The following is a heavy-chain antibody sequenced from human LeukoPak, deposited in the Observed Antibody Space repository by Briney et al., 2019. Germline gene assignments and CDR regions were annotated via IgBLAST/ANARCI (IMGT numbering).Heavy chain of an antibody. CDR3: AKDQEYTCGPFDY. CDR2: LSGTGAGT. CDR1: GFAFSNYA. D-gene: IGHD1-1*01. V-gene: IGHV3-23*01. J-gene: IGHJ4*02. Sequence: GGSLRLSCAASGFAFSNYAMTWVRQAPGKGLEWVSALSGTGAGTYYADSVKGRFTISRDNSKNTLYLQMNSLRAEDTAVYYCAKDQEYTCGPFDYWGQGTLVTVSS.